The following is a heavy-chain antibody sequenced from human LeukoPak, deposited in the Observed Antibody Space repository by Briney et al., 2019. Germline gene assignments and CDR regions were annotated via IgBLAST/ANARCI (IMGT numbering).Heavy chain of an antibody. CDR1: GSTFSNYG. V-gene: IGHV3-48*01. CDR3: ARAIAAAHYYYYYGMDV. CDR2: ISSGSTTI. J-gene: IGHJ6*02. D-gene: IGHD6-13*01. Sequence: GGSLRLSCAASGSTFSNYGMNWVRQAPGKGLEWVSYISSGSTTIYYADSVKGRFTISRDNAKNSLYLQMNSLRAEDTAVYYCARAIAAAHYYYYYGMDVWGQGTTVTVSS.